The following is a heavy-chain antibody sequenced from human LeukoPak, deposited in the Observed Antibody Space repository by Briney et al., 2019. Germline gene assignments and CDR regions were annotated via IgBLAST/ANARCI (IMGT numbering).Heavy chain of an antibody. Sequence: ASVKVSCKASGGTFSSYAISWVRQAPGRGLEWMGWINPTNGVTNYAQKFQGRVTMTRDTSITTAYMELSSLRSGDTAVYYCVRIYYGPDYWGQGTLVTVSS. J-gene: IGHJ4*02. CDR2: INPTNGVT. CDR1: GGTFSSYA. V-gene: IGHV1-2*02. CDR3: VRIYYGPDY. D-gene: IGHD4-17*01.